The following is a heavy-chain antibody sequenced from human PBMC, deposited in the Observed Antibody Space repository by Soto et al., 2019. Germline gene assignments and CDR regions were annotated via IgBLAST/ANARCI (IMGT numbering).Heavy chain of an antibody. V-gene: IGHV1-18*01. Sequence: ASVKVSCKASGYTFTSYGISWVRQAPGQGLEWMGWISGYNGNTNYAQKLQGRVTMTTDTSTSTAYMELRSLRSDDTAVYYCAREIAAAGLSDYYYGMDAWGQGTTVTVSS. CDR2: ISGYNGNT. CDR3: AREIAAAGLSDYYYGMDA. J-gene: IGHJ6*02. CDR1: GYTFTSYG. D-gene: IGHD6-13*01.